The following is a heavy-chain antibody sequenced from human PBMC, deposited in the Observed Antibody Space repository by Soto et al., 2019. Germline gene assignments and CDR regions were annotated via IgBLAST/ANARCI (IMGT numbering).Heavy chain of an antibody. D-gene: IGHD6-13*01. CDR3: AKGSGSSWVPSWFDP. J-gene: IGHJ5*02. Sequence: PGGSLRLSCAASGFTFSSYAMSWVRQAPGKGLESVSAISGSGGSTYYADSVKGRFTISRDNSKNTLYLQMNSLRAEDTAVYYCAKGSGSSWVPSWFDPWGQGTLVTVSS. CDR2: ISGSGGST. CDR1: GFTFSSYA. V-gene: IGHV3-23*01.